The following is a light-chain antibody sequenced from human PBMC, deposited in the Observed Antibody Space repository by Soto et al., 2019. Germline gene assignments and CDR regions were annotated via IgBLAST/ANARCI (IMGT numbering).Light chain of an antibody. CDR2: CAS. Sequence: EIEMTQSPATLSASPGERATLSCRASQSVSRNLAWYQQKPGQAPTLLIYCASALATGIPSRFSGSGSGTEFTLTSLRLDDDESSVYYCQNYYNTSTFGQGTKVDIK. CDR3: QNYYNTST. V-gene: IGKV3-15*01. J-gene: IGKJ1*01. CDR1: QSVSRN.